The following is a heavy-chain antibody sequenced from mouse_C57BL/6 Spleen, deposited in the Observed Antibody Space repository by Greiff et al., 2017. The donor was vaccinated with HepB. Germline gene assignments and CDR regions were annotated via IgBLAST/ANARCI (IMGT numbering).Heavy chain of an antibody. CDR2: ISGGGGNT. V-gene: IGHV5-9*01. Sequence: EVQGVESGGGLVKPGGSLKLSCAASGFTFSSYTMSWVRQTPEKRLEWVATISGGGGNTYYPDSVKGRFTISRDNAKNTLYLQMSSLRSEDTALYYCARPYGYDASWFAYWGQGTLVTVSA. CDR1: GFTFSSYT. D-gene: IGHD2-2*01. CDR3: ARPYGYDASWFAY. J-gene: IGHJ3*01.